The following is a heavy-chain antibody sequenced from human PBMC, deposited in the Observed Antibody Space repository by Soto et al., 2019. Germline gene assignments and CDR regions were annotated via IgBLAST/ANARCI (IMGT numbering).Heavy chain of an antibody. V-gene: IGHV5-51*01. D-gene: IGHD2-15*01. CDR3: ARLGFGGHFGSYYFYGMDV. CDR1: GYSFSSYW. J-gene: IGHJ6*02. CDR2: IHPGDSDT. Sequence: GESLKISCQGSGYSFSSYWIAWVRQMSGKGLEWVGVIHPGDSDTRYSPSFQGQVTISADKSISTVYVQWASLKASDTAVYYCARLGFGGHFGSYYFYGMDVWGQGTTVTVSS.